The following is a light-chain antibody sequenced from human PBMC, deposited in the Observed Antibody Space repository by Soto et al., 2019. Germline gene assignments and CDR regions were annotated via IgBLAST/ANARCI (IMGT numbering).Light chain of an antibody. CDR3: LQDYNYPPT. V-gene: IGKV1-6*01. J-gene: IGKJ1*01. Sequence: AIQMTQSPSSLSASVGDRVTITCRASQGVRNDLGWYQQKPGKAPKLMIYAASSLQSGVPSRFSGSGSGTDFTLTISSLQPEDFATYYCLQDYNYPPTFGQGTKVEIK. CDR1: QGVRND. CDR2: AAS.